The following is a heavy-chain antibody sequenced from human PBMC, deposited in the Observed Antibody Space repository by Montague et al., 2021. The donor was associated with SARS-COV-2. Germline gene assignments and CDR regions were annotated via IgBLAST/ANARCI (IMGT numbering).Heavy chain of an antibody. D-gene: IGHD2-15*01. CDR1: GGSFNDYY. Sequence: SETLSLTCAVYGGSFNDYYWSWIRQSPGKGLEWIGEINHSGSAKYNPYNPSLRSRVTMSVDKSKNQFSLNLHSVTAADTAVDYCSGDGGARATGACDDWGQGTLVSVSS. V-gene: IGHV4-34*01. CDR2: INHSGSA. J-gene: IGHJ4*02. CDR3: SGDGGARATGACDD.